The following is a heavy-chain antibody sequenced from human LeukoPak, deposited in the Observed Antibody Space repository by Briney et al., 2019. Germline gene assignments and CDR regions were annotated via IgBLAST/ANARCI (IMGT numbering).Heavy chain of an antibody. Sequence: PGGSLRLSCAASGFTFDDYGMSWVRHAPGKGLVWVSRINSDGSSTSYADSVKGRFTISRDNAKNTLYLQMNSLRAEDTAVYYCARAPQHDYWGQGTLVTVSS. CDR3: ARAPQHDY. CDR2: INSDGSST. CDR1: GFTFDDYG. J-gene: IGHJ4*02. V-gene: IGHV3-74*01.